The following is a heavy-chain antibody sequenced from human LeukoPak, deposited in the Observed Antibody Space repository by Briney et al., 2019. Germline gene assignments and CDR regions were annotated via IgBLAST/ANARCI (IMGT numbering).Heavy chain of an antibody. V-gene: IGHV3-30*18. Sequence: PGRSLRLSCAASGFTFSSHGMHCVRQAPGKGLEWLAVISYDGSNKYYADSVKGRFTISRDNSKNTLYMQMNSLRAEDTAVYYCANGDSSSWSDAFDIWGQGTMVTVSS. CDR1: GFTFSSHG. J-gene: IGHJ3*02. CDR2: ISYDGSNK. D-gene: IGHD6-13*01. CDR3: ANGDSSSWSDAFDI.